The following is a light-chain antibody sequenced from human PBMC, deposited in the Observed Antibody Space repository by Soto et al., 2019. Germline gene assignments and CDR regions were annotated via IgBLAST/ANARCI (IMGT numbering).Light chain of an antibody. CDR1: QSVSSN. V-gene: IGKV3-15*01. Sequence: ELVITQSPATLSVSPGERATLSCRASQSVSSNLAWYQQKPGQAPRLLIYGASTRATGIPARFSGSGSGTEFTLTISSLQSEDFAVYYCQQYSNWPFTLGQGTRLEIK. CDR2: GAS. CDR3: QQYSNWPFT. J-gene: IGKJ5*01.